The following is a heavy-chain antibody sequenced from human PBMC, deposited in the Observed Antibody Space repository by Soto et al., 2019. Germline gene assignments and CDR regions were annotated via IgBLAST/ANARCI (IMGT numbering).Heavy chain of an antibody. J-gene: IGHJ5*02. CDR1: GGYISSSNW. V-gene: IGHV4-4*02. D-gene: IGHD6-13*01. Sequence: SETLSLTCAVSGGYISSSNWWSWVRQPPGKGLEWIGEIYHSGSTNYNPSLKSRVTISVDKSKNQFSLKLSSVTAADTAVYYCAAAAGTRDWFDPWGQGTLVTVS. CDR3: AAAAGTRDWFDP. CDR2: IYHSGST.